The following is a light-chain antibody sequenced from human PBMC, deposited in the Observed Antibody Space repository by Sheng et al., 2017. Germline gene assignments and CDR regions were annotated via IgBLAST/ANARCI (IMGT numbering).Light chain of an antibody. J-gene: IGKJ3*01. CDR3: QQRSNWPGFT. Sequence: EIVMTQSPATLSVSPGERATLSCRASQSVSSNLAWYQQKPGQAPRLLIYGTSSRATSIPARFSGSGSGTDFTLTISSLQPEDFAVYYCQQRSNWPGFTFGPGTKVDIK. V-gene: IGKV3D-15*01. CDR1: QSVSSN. CDR2: GTS.